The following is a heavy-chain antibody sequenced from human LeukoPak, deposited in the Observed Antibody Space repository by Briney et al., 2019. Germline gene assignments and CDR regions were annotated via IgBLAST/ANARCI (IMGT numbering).Heavy chain of an antibody. CDR2: INPNSGGT. Sequence: ASVKVSCKASGYTFTGYYMHWVRQAPGQGLEWMGWINPNSGGTNYAQKFQGRVTMTRDTSISTAYMELSRLRSDDTAVYYCARGTWQWLVQGYFDYWGQGSLVTVSS. J-gene: IGHJ4*02. V-gene: IGHV1-2*02. CDR1: GYTFTGYY. D-gene: IGHD6-19*01. CDR3: ARGTWQWLVQGYFDY.